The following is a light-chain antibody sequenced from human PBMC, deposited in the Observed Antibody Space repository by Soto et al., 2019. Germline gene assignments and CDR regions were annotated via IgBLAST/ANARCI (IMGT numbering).Light chain of an antibody. V-gene: IGLV2-18*02. Sequence: QSALTQPPSVSGSPGQSGTISCTGTSTDFVSYNRVSWYQQPPGTAPKLIIYEASNRPSGVPDRFSGSKSGNTASLTISGLQAADEADYYCQSYDRSLSGYVFGTGTKVTVL. CDR3: QSYDRSLSGYV. J-gene: IGLJ1*01. CDR2: EAS. CDR1: STDFVSYNR.